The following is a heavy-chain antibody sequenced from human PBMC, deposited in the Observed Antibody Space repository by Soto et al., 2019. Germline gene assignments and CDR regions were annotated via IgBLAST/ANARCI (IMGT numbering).Heavy chain of an antibody. V-gene: IGHV3-33*01. CDR1: GFTFSSYG. CDR2: IWYDGSNK. J-gene: IGHJ6*02. Sequence: QVQLVESGGGVVQPGRSLRLSCAASGFTFSSYGMHWVRQAPGKGLEWVAVIWYDGSNKYYADSVKGRFTISRDNSKNTVYLQMNSVRDDDTAVYYCARGDYGDYVNYYGMDVWGQGTTVTVSS. D-gene: IGHD4-17*01. CDR3: ARGDYGDYVNYYGMDV.